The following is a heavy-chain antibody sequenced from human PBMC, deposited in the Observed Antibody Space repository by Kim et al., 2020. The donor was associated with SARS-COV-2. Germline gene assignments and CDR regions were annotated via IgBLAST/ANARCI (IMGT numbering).Heavy chain of an antibody. J-gene: IGHJ4*02. V-gene: IGHV4-34*01. CDR3: ASAQNGIAAAGLFDY. Sequence: SETLSLTCAVYGGSFSGYYWSWIRQPPGKGLEWIGEINHSGSTNYNPSLKSRVTISVDTSKNQFSLKLSSVTAADTAVYYCASAQNGIAAAGLFDYWGQGTLVTVSS. CDR2: INHSGST. CDR1: GGSFSGYY. D-gene: IGHD6-13*01.